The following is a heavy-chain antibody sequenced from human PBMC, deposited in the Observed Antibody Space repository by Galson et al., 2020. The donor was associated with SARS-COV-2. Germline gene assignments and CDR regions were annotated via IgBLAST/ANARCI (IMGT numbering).Heavy chain of an antibody. Sequence: SETLSLTCTVSRGSIDSYYWSWIRQPAGKGLEWIGRVWTSGSTNYNPSLKSRLTLSVDVSKNQFSLRLRSVTAADTAMYYCARGRDGYSSAGAFDVWGQGTMVTVSS. CDR3: ARGRDGYSSAGAFDV. CDR2: VWTSGST. CDR1: RGSIDSYY. V-gene: IGHV4-4*07. D-gene: IGHD2-15*01. J-gene: IGHJ3*01.